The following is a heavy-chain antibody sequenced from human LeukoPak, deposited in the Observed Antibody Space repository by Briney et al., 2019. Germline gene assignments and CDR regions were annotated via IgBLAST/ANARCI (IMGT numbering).Heavy chain of an antibody. CDR1: GRSISSSSYY. D-gene: IGHD4-11*01. CDR3: ARAQRVATTSSKSWFDP. Sequence: SETLSLTCTVSGRSISSSSYYWGWLRHPPGKGLEWIAHIYYSETTYYNPSPKSRVTISVDTSKNQFSLKLRSVSAADTAVYYCARAQRVATTSSKSWFDPWGQGTLVTVSS. J-gene: IGHJ5*02. CDR2: IYYSETT. V-gene: IGHV4-39*07.